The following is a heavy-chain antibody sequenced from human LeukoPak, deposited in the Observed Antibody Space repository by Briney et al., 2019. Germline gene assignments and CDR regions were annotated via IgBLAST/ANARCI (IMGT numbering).Heavy chain of an antibody. V-gene: IGHV3-23*01. D-gene: IGHD3-22*01. CDR2: TIGGGDDT. CDR3: ARDLGQYYDTSDNWFDP. CDR1: GFTFSSYA. Sequence: GGSLRLSCAASGFTFSSYAMSWVRQTPGKGLEWVSATIGGGDDTYHADSVKGRFTISRDNAKNSLYLQMNSLRAEDTAVYYCARDLGQYYDTSDNWFDPWGQGTLVTVSS. J-gene: IGHJ5*02.